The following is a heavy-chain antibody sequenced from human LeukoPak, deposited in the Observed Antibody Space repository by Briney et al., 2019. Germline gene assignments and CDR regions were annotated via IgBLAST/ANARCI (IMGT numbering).Heavy chain of an antibody. CDR3: ARVGPNYDFWSGYMNDY. CDR1: GFTFSSYS. D-gene: IGHD3-3*01. V-gene: IGHV3-21*01. CDR2: ISSSSSYI. Sequence: GGSLRLSCAASGFTFSSYSMNWVRQAPGKGLEWVSSISSSSSYIYYADSVKGRFTISRDNAKNSLYQQMNSLRAGDTAVYYCARVGPNYDFWSGYMNDYWGQGTLVTVSS. J-gene: IGHJ4*02.